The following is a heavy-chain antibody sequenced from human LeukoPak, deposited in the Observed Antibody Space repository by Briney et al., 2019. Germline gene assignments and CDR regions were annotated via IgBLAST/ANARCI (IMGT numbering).Heavy chain of an antibody. D-gene: IGHD3-22*01. CDR2: IYYSGST. CDR1: GGSINSGGYY. Sequence: PSETLSLTCTVSGGSINSGGYYWSWVRQPPGKGLEWIGYIYYSGSTHSNPSLKSRVIISADTPKNQFSLKLSSVTAADTAVYYCARDTRMSSSYYYLDVWGRGTLVTVSS. CDR3: ARDTRMSSSYYYLDV. J-gene: IGHJ4*02. V-gene: IGHV4-30-4*01.